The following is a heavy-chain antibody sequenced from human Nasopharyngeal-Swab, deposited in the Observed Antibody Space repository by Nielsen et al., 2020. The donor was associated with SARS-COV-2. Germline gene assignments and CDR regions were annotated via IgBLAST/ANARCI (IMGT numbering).Heavy chain of an antibody. D-gene: IGHD4/OR15-4a*01. CDR3: AKEEVPNDY. CDR1: GFTFSNSA. Sequence: ESLKISCSVSGFTFSNSALCWVRQAPGKGLEWVSAISISGATTFYADSVRGRLTISRDNDRNTVYLQMSSLTVEDTAIYYCAKEEVPNDYWGQGTLVTVSS. J-gene: IGHJ4*02. V-gene: IGHV3-23*01. CDR2: ISISGATT.